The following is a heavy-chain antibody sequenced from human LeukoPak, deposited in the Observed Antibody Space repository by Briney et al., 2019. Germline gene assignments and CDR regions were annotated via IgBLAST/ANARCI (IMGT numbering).Heavy chain of an antibody. J-gene: IGHJ3*02. CDR3: ARGGIAVAGPRAFDI. V-gene: IGHV4-59*12. CDR1: DGSISSYY. CDR2: IYYSGST. D-gene: IGHD6-19*01. Sequence: PSETLSLTCTVSDGSISSYYWSWIRQPPGKGLEWIGYIYYSGSTNYNPSLKSRVTISVDTSKNQFSLKLSSVTAADTAVYYCARGGIAVAGPRAFDIWGQGTMVTVSS.